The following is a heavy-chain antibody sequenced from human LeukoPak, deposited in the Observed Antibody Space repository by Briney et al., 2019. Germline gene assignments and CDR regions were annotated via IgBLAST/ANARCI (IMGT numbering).Heavy chain of an antibody. CDR2: IYTSGST. D-gene: IGHD4-17*01. J-gene: IGHJ5*02. V-gene: IGHV4-4*07. Sequence: SDTLSLTCTVSGNFFGDYYWIWIRQPAGKGLECIVRIYTSGSTTYNPSLKSRVTMSVDTSKSQFSLNLMSVTAADTAVYYCTRDTGTTGEVKFDPWGQGTLVTVSS. CDR3: TRDTGTTGEVKFDP. CDR1: GNFFGDYY.